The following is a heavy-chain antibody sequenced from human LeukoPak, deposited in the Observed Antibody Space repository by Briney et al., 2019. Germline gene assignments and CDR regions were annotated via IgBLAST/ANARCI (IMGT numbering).Heavy chain of an antibody. CDR2: IKQDGSEK. J-gene: IGHJ4*02. Sequence: GGSLRLSCAASGFTFGTYWMSWVRQAPGKGLEWVANIKQDGSEKDYVDSVKGRFTISRDNAKNSLYLQMNSLGVEDTAVYYCARDRARTGTTLLDYWGQGTLVIVSS. D-gene: IGHD1-1*01. CDR3: ARDRARTGTTLLDY. V-gene: IGHV3-7*03. CDR1: GFTFGTYW.